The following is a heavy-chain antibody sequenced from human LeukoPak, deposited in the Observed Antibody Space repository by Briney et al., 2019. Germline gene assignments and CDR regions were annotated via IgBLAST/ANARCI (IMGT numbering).Heavy chain of an antibody. J-gene: IGHJ5*02. CDR1: GFTFSTYA. Sequence: PGRSLRLSCAASGFTFSTYAMHCVRPAPGKGLEWVAVISYDGSNKYYADSVKGRFTISRDNSKNTLYLQMNSLRDEDTAVYYCARDVSGGSCYLGCWFDPWGQGTLVTVSS. CDR3: ARDVSGGSCYLGCWFDP. CDR2: ISYDGSNK. D-gene: IGHD2-15*01. V-gene: IGHV3-30*03.